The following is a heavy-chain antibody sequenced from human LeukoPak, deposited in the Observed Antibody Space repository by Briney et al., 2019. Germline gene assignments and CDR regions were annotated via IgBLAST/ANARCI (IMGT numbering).Heavy chain of an antibody. CDR3: ARFGHSYTYIDY. V-gene: IGHV5-51*01. CDR1: GYKFTTYW. J-gene: IGHJ4*02. D-gene: IGHD5-18*01. Sequence: GESLKISCKVSGYKFTTYWIGWVRQMPGKGLEWMGFIYPGDSDTTYSPSFQGQVTISADKSISTAYLQWSNLKASDTAIYYCARFGHSYTYIDYWGQGTLVTVSS. CDR2: IYPGDSDT.